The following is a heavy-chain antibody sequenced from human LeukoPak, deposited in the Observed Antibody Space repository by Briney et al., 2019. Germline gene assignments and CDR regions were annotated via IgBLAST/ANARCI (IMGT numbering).Heavy chain of an antibody. CDR3: ARDPGYGGTLGYFDL. CDR2: ISSGDTT. V-gene: IGHV3-53*01. CDR1: GFTVSSSY. J-gene: IGHJ2*01. D-gene: IGHD4-23*01. Sequence: PGGSLRLSCAASGFTVSSSYMSWVRQAPGKGLEWVSFISSGDTTYYADSVKGRFTISRDNSKNTLYLQMNSLRAEDTAIYYCARDPGYGGTLGYFDLWGRGTLVTVSS.